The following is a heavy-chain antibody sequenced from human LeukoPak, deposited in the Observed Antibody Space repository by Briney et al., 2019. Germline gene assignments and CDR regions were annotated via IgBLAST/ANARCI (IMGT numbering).Heavy chain of an antibody. Sequence: GGSLRLSCAGSGFTFSSYGMHWVRQAPGKGLEWVAFIRYDGSNKYYADSVKGRFTISRDNSKNTLYLQMNSLRAEDTAVYYCARARLWFGELLSQYYYMDVWGKGTTVTISS. CDR1: GFTFSSYG. CDR2: IRYDGSNK. D-gene: IGHD3-10*01. V-gene: IGHV3-30*02. CDR3: ARARLWFGELLSQYYYMDV. J-gene: IGHJ6*03.